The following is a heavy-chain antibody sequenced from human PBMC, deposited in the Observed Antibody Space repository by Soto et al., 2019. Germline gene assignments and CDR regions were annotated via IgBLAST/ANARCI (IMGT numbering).Heavy chain of an antibody. D-gene: IGHD4-4*01. J-gene: IGHJ5*02. Sequence: EVQLVESGGGLVKPGGSLRLSCTASGFTFSDSWMTWVRQAPGKGLEWVARIKPDESEKKYADSVKGRFSISRDNAKNSMYLQMDILRGEDTAVYYCVRGGSNYASWGQGTLVTVSS. CDR1: GFTFSDSW. V-gene: IGHV3-7*01. CDR2: IKPDESEK. CDR3: VRGGSNYAS.